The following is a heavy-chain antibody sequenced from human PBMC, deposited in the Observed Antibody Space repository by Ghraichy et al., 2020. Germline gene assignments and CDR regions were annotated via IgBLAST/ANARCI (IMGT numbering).Heavy chain of an antibody. Sequence: SETLSLTCTVSGGSISSSSYYWGWIRQPPGKGLEWIGSIYYSGSTYYKPSLKSRVTISVDTSKNQFSLKLSSVTAAYTAVYYCARRAGAGYFDYWGQGTLVTVSS. CDR1: GGSISSSSYY. V-gene: IGHV4-39*01. D-gene: IGHD3-10*01. CDR3: ARRAGAGYFDY. CDR2: IYYSGST. J-gene: IGHJ4*02.